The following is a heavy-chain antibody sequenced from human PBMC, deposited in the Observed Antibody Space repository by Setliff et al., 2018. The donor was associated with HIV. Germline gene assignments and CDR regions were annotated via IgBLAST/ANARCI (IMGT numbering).Heavy chain of an antibody. J-gene: IGHJ5*02. CDR3: ARGRTYDSSGYIGNWFDP. Sequence: ASVKVSCKASGYTFTGYYMHWVRQAPGQGLEWMGCINLNTGNTNYAQKFQGRVIVTRDTSINTAYVELRSLRLDDTAVYFCARGRTYDSSGYIGNWFDPWGQGTLVTVLL. V-gene: IGHV1-2*02. CDR2: INLNTGNT. D-gene: IGHD3-22*01. CDR1: GYTFTGYY.